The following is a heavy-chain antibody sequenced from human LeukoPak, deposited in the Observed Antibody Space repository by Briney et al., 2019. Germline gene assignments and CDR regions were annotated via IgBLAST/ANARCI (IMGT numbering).Heavy chain of an antibody. V-gene: IGHV4-30-4*08. CDR2: IYYSGST. CDR3: ARSHVEIAFDI. J-gene: IGHJ3*02. CDR1: GGSISSGDYY. D-gene: IGHD5-24*01. Sequence: SQTLSLACTVSGGSISSGDYYWSWIRQPPGKGLEWIGYIYYSGSTYYNPSLKSRVTISVDTSKNQFSLKLSSVTAADTAVYYCARSHVEIAFDIWGQGTMVTVSS.